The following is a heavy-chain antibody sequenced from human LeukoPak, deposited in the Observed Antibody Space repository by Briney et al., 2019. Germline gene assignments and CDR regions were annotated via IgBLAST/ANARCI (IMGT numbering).Heavy chain of an antibody. CDR1: GGSFSGYY. CDR2: INHSGST. J-gene: IGHJ3*02. V-gene: IGHV4-34*01. CDR3: ARRSDMEAFDI. Sequence: PSETLSLTCAVYGGSFSGYYWSWIRQPPGKGLEWIGEINHSGSTNYNPSLKSRVTISVDTSKNQFSLKLSSVTAADTAVYYCARRSDMEAFDIWGQGTMVTVSS. D-gene: IGHD3-9*01.